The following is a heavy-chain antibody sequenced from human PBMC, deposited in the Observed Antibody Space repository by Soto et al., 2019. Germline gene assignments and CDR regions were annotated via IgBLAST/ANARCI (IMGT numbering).Heavy chain of an antibody. CDR2: ISYDGSNK. J-gene: IGHJ4*02. CDR1: GFTFSSYA. D-gene: IGHD6-13*01. V-gene: IGHV3-30-3*01. Sequence: GGSLRLSCAASGFTFSSYAMHWVRQAPGKGLEWVAVISYDGSNKYYADSVKGRFTISRDNSKNTLYLQMNSLRAEDTAVYYCASLLGGYSRSWGHDYWGQGTLVTVYS. CDR3: ASLLGGYSRSWGHDY.